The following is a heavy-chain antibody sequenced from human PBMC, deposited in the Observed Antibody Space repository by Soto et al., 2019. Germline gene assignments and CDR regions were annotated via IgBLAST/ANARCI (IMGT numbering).Heavy chain of an antibody. CDR3: ARHAPIGITGTTVWFDP. V-gene: IGHV4-59*08. J-gene: IGHJ5*02. CDR1: GGSISSYY. CDR2: IYYSGST. D-gene: IGHD1-20*01. Sequence: SETLSLTCTVSGGSISSYYWSWIRQPPGKGLEWIGYIYYSGSTNYNPSLKSRVTISVDTSKNQFSLKLSSVTAADTAVYYCARHAPIGITGTTVWFDPWGQGTLVTVSS.